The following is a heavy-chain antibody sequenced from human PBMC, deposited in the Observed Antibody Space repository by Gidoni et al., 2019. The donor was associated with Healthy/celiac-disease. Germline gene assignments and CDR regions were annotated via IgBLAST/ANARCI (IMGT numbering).Heavy chain of an antibody. Sequence: QVQLQESGPGLVKPSQTLSLTCTVSGGSISSGDYYWSWIRQPPGKGLEWIGYIYYSGSTYYNPSLKSRVTISVDTSKNQFSLKLSSVTAADTAVYYCASRNNYDILTGRAGGDYWGQGTLVTVSS. D-gene: IGHD3-9*01. V-gene: IGHV4-30-4*01. CDR2: IYYSGST. CDR1: GGSISSGDYY. J-gene: IGHJ4*02. CDR3: ASRNNYDILTGRAGGDY.